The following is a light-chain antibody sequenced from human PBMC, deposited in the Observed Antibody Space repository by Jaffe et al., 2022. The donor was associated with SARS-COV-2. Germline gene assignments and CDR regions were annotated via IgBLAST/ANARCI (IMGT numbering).Light chain of an antibody. CDR2: EVR. V-gene: IGLV2-23*02. CDR1: SSNVGSFDL. CDR3: CSYAGSSSVV. Sequence: QSALTQPASVSGSPGQSITISCTGGSSNVGSFDLVSWYHLRPGKAPKLIIYEVRKRPPSVSDRFSGSKAGNTASLTISGLQAEDEGDFYCCSYAGSSSVVLGGGTKLTVL. J-gene: IGLJ2*01.